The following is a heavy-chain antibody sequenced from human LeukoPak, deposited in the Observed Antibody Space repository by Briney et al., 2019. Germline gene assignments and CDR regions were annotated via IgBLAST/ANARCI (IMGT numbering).Heavy chain of an antibody. CDR2: IYYSGST. CDR1: GGSLSSGGYY. CDR3: ARAVDYYDSSGLNWFDP. Sequence: SETLSLTCTVSGGSLSSGGYYWSWICQHPGKGLEWIGYIYYSGSTYYNPSLKSRVTISVDTSKNQFSLKLSSVTAADTAVYYCARAVDYYDSSGLNWFDPWGQGTLVTVSS. J-gene: IGHJ5*02. D-gene: IGHD3-22*01. V-gene: IGHV4-31*03.